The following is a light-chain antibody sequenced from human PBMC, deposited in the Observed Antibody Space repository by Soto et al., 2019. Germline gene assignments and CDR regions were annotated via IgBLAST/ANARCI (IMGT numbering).Light chain of an antibody. CDR1: QSVSSN. CDR3: QQYNNWPPVT. CDR2: GAS. Sequence: EIVMTQSPATLSVSPGERATLSCRASQSVSSNLAWYQQKPGQAPRLLIYGASIRATGIPARFSGSGSGTEFTLTISSLQSEDFAVYYGQQYNNWPPVTFGPGTKVDIK. J-gene: IGKJ3*01. V-gene: IGKV3D-15*01.